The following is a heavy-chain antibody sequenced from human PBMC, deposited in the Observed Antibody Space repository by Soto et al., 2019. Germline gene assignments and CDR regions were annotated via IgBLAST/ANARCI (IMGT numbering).Heavy chain of an antibody. CDR1: GFTFSNYG. CDR3: ARVPEVKIVGYYGMDV. Sequence: QVQLVESGGGVVQPGRSLRLSCAASGFTFSNYGMHWVRQAPGKGLEWVAIIWYDGSNKYYADSVKGRFTISRDNSKNTLYLQMNSLRAEDTAVYYCARVPEVKIVGYYGMDVWGQGTTVTVSS. CDR2: IWYDGSNK. J-gene: IGHJ6*02. V-gene: IGHV3-33*01. D-gene: IGHD3-16*02.